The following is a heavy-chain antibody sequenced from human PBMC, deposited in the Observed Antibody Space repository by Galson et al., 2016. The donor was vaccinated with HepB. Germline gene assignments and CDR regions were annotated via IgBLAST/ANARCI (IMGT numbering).Heavy chain of an antibody. D-gene: IGHD6-19*01. Sequence: CAISGDSVSGTTIAWNWIRHSPSRGLEWLGRTYYRSKWYYDYAGSVKSRITINPDTSRNQFSLQLNSVTPEDTAVYYCARGGYTSGWHGALEIWGQGTMVTVSS. V-gene: IGHV6-1*01. J-gene: IGHJ3*02. CDR3: ARGGYTSGWHGALEI. CDR2: TYYRSKWYY. CDR1: GDSVSGTTIA.